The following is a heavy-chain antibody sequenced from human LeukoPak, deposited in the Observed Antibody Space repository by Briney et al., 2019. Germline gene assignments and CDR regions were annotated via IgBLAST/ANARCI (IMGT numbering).Heavy chain of an antibody. CDR1: GFTFSDWY. CDR3: ARGHYGLDV. CDR2: INSGSTSI. J-gene: IGHJ6*02. V-gene: IGHV3-11*01. Sequence: PWGALRLSCAASGFTFSDWYMSWIRQTPGKGLEWVSYINSGSTSIYNGDSVKGRFTISRDNAKNSLYLQMNNLRADDTAVYYCARGHYGLDVWGQGTTVTVSS.